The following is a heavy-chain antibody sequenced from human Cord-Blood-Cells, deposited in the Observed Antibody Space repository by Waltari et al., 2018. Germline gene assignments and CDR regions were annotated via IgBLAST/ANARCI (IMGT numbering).Heavy chain of an antibody. V-gene: IGHV4-34*01. J-gene: IGHJ6*03. CDR1: GGSFSGYF. D-gene: IGHD6-6*01. Sequence: QVQLQQWGAGLLKPSEPLSLTCAVYGGSFSGYFWSWIRPPPGKGLEWIGEINHSGSTNYNPSLKSRVTISVDTSKNQFSLKLSSVTAADTAVYYCARGYSSSYYYYYYYMDVWGKGTTVTVSS. CDR2: INHSGST. CDR3: ARGYSSSYYYYYYYMDV.